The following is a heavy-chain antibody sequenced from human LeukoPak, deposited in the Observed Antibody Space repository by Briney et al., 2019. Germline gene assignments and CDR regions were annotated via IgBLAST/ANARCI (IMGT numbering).Heavy chain of an antibody. D-gene: IGHD1-1*01. Sequence: ASVTVSCKASGYTFTGYYMHWVRQAPGQGLEWMGWINPNSGGTNYAQKFQGRVTMTRDTSISTAYMELSRLRSDDTAVYFCARASNRDSTGPIGFWGQGTLVTVSS. CDR3: ARASNRDSTGPIGF. CDR1: GYTFTGYY. J-gene: IGHJ4*02. CDR2: INPNSGGT. V-gene: IGHV1-2*02.